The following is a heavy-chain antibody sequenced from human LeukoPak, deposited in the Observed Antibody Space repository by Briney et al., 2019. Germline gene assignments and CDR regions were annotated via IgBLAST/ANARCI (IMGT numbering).Heavy chain of an antibody. Sequence: GGSLRLSCAASGFTFDDYAMHWVRQGPGKGLEWVSGISWNSGSIGYADSVKGRFTISRDNAKNSLYLQMNSLRAEDMALYYCAKGRFLEWTQDAFDIWGQGTMVTVSS. CDR1: GFTFDDYA. J-gene: IGHJ3*02. CDR3: AKGRFLEWTQDAFDI. CDR2: ISWNSGSI. V-gene: IGHV3-9*03. D-gene: IGHD3-3*01.